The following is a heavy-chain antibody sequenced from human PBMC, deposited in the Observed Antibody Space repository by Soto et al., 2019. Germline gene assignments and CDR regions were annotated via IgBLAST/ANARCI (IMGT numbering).Heavy chain of an antibody. CDR2: INAGNGNT. CDR1: GYTFTSYA. CDR3: ARVYSSGWYVNY. Sequence: ASVKVSCKASGYTFTSYAMHWVRQAPGQRLEWMGWINAGNGNTKYSQKFQGRVTITRDTSASTAYMELSSVRSEDTAVYYCARVYSSGWYVNYWGQGTLVTVSS. J-gene: IGHJ4*02. D-gene: IGHD6-19*01. V-gene: IGHV1-3*01.